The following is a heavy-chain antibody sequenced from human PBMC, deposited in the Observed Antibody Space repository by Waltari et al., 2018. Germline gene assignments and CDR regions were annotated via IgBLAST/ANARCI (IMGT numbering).Heavy chain of an antibody. J-gene: IGHJ4*02. CDR1: GFTFSSYA. CDR2: MSGSGCRT. CDR3: AKDLGYYDSSGYYWQVGY. Sequence: EVQLLESGGGLVQPGGSLRLSCAASGFTFSSYAMSWVRPAPEKGLEWDSPMSGSGCRTDFADSVKGRFTISRDNSKNTLYLQMNSLRAEDTAVYYCAKDLGYYDSSGYYWQVGYWGQGTLVTVSS. V-gene: IGHV3-23*01. D-gene: IGHD3-22*01.